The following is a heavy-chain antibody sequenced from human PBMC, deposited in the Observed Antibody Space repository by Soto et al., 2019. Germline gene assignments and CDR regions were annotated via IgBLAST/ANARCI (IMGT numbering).Heavy chain of an antibody. CDR2: IRSKANSYAT. CDR3: AKEGGTVGSIFPPYYLDY. J-gene: IGHJ4*02. D-gene: IGHD3-3*01. CDR1: GFTFSGSA. V-gene: IGHV3-73*01. Sequence: PGGSLRLSCAASGFTFSGSAVHWVRQASGKGLEWVGRIRSKANSYATEYAASVKGRFTISRDDSKNTAYLQMNTLRAEDTAVYYCAKEGGTVGSIFPPYYLDYWGQGTLVTAPQ.